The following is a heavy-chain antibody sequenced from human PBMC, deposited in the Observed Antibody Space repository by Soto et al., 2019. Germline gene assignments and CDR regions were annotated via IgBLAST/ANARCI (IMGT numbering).Heavy chain of an antibody. CDR1: VFTFSSYA. J-gene: IGHJ6*02. D-gene: IGHD6-6*01. Sequence: PGGSVRLSCSASVFTFSSYAMHWFRQAPGKGLEYVSAISSNGGSTYYAGSVKGRFTIARDNSKNSLYLQMNSLRAGDTAVYYCARGLAAQGLLWYGMDVWGQGTTVTVSS. CDR3: ARGLAAQGLLWYGMDV. V-gene: IGHV3-64*04. CDR2: ISSNGGST.